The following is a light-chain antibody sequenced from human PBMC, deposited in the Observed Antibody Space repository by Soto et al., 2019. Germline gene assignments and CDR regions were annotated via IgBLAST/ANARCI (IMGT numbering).Light chain of an antibody. J-gene: IGKJ2*01. CDR2: DAS. V-gene: IGKV1-5*01. CDR1: QSLSTW. Sequence: DIQLTQSPSTLSASVGDRVTITCRASQSLSTWLAWYQQKPGKAPNLLIYDASSLQSGFPSRFRGSVSGKKFTLTISNLQLVFFETYYCQKNNSYSRYSFGRGPKLEIK. CDR3: QKNNSYSRYS.